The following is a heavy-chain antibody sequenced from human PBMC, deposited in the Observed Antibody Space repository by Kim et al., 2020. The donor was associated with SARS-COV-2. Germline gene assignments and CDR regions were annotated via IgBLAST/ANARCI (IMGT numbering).Heavy chain of an antibody. CDR3: ARTRGVKRVGSGYLDY. D-gene: IGHD2-15*01. CDR2: INHSGST. CDR1: GVSFSGYY. J-gene: IGHJ4*02. V-gene: IGHV4-34*01. Sequence: SETLSLTCAVYGVSFSGYYWSWIRQPPGKGLEWIGEINHSGSTNYNPSLKSRVTISVDTSKNQFSLKLSSVTAADTAVYYCARTRGVKRVGSGYLDYWGQGTLVTVSS.